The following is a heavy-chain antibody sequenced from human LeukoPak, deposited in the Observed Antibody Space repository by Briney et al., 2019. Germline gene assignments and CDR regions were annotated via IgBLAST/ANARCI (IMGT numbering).Heavy chain of an antibody. J-gene: IGHJ4*02. CDR2: INPSGGST. CDR3: ARGGYSYALDY. CDR1: GYTFTSYY. Sequence: GESLKISCKGSGYTFTSYYMHWVRQAPGQGLEWMGIINPSGGSTSYAQKFQGRVTMTRDMSTSTVYMELSSLRSEDTAVYYCARGGYSYALDYWGQGTLVTVSS. D-gene: IGHD5-18*01. V-gene: IGHV1-46*01.